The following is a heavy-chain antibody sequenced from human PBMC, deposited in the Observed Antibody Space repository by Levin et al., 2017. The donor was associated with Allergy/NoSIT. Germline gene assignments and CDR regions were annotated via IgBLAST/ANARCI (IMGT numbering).Heavy chain of an antibody. Sequence: LSLTCAASGFTFSNYGMSWVRQAPGKGLEWVSTISGSGASTYYADSVKGRFTISRDNSKNTLYLQMNSLRAEDTAVYYCAKSAIQADDYYYGMDVWGLGTTVTVSS. CDR1: GFTFSNYG. D-gene: IGHD5-18*01. CDR2: ISGSGAST. V-gene: IGHV3-23*01. CDR3: AKSAIQADDYYYGMDV. J-gene: IGHJ6*02.